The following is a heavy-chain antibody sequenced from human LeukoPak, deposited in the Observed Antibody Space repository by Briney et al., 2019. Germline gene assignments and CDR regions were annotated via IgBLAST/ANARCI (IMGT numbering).Heavy chain of an antibody. CDR1: GFTFGDYA. CDR3: ERDGGSSPADY. V-gene: IGHV3-49*03. D-gene: IGHD2-15*01. Sequence: GGSLRLSCTASGFTFGDYAMSWFRQAPGKGLEWVGFIRSKAYGGTTEYAASVKGRFTISRDDSKSIAYLQMSSLRAEDTAVYYCERDGGSSPADYWGQGTLVTVSS. J-gene: IGHJ4*02. CDR2: IRSKAYGGTT.